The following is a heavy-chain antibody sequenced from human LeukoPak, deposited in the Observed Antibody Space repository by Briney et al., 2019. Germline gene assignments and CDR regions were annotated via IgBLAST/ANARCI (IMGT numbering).Heavy chain of an antibody. V-gene: IGHV3-48*03. Sequence: QPGGSLRLSCAASGFTFSRYEMNWLCQAPGKSLERVSYFSSSGYTLNYADSVKGQFTISRDNSKNSLYLQKNSLRPADTAVYYCAAHTIAARPINFHHWGQGTLVTVAS. CDR1: GFTFSRYE. D-gene: IGHD6-6*01. CDR2: FSSSGYTL. CDR3: AAHTIAARPINFHH. J-gene: IGHJ1*01.